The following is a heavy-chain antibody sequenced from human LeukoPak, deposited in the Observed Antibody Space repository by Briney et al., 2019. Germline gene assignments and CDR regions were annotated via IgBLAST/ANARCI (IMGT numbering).Heavy chain of an antibody. CDR3: AKDRHGIVGATPFDH. CDR1: GFAVSRNF. V-gene: IGHV3-53*01. Sequence: GGSLRLSCAASGFAVSRNFMNWVRQAPGKGLEWVSVIYTDGSTYYADSVKGRFSISRDNSKSTLYLQMNSLRPEDTAVYYCAKDRHGIVGATPFDHWGQGTLVIVSS. D-gene: IGHD1-26*01. J-gene: IGHJ4*02. CDR2: IYTDGST.